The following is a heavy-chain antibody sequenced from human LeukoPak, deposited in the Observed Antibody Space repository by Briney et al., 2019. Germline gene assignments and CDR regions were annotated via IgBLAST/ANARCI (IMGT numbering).Heavy chain of an antibody. CDR2: IIPIFGTA. V-gene: IGHV1-69*05. CDR3: ARSSSWYLRIDY. D-gene: IGHD6-13*01. J-gene: IGHJ4*02. CDR1: GGTFSSYA. Sequence: ASVKVSCKASGGTFSSYAISWVRQAPGQGLEWVGGIIPIFGTANYAQKFQGRVTITTDESTSTAYMELSSLRSEDTAVYYCARSSSWYLRIDYWGQGTLVTVSS.